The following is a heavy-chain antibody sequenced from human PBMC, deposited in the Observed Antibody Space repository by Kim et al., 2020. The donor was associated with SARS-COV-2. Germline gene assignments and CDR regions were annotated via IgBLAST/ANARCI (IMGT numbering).Heavy chain of an antibody. V-gene: IGHV3-33*01. Sequence: GGSLRLSCAASGFTFSSYGMHWVRQAPGKGLEWVAVIWYDGSNKYYADSVKGRFTISRDNSKNTLYLQMNSLRAEDTAVYYCARDPSHSGWGPFFDYWGQGTLVTVSS. CDR2: IWYDGSNK. CDR1: GFTFSSYG. D-gene: IGHD6-19*01. CDR3: ARDPSHSGWGPFFDY. J-gene: IGHJ4*02.